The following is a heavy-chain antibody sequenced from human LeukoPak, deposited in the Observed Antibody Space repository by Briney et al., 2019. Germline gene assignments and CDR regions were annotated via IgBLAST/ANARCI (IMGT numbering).Heavy chain of an antibody. CDR3: ASHCGGDCYYANALDI. D-gene: IGHD2-21*02. V-gene: IGHV5-51*01. J-gene: IGHJ3*02. CDR2: IYPGDSDT. CDR1: GYSFTSYW. Sequence: GESLKISCKGSGYSFTSYWIGWVRQMPGKGLEWMGIIYPGDSDTRYSPSFQGQVTISADKSISTAYLQWSSLKASDTAMYYCASHCGGDCYYANALDIWGQGTMVTVSS.